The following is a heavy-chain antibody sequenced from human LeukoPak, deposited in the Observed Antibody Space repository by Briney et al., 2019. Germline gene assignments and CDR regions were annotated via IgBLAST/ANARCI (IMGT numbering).Heavy chain of an antibody. D-gene: IGHD2-2*01. V-gene: IGHV3-30*03. CDR2: ISYDGSNK. Sequence: GRSLRLSCAASGFTFSSYGMHWVRQAPGKGLEWVAVISYDGSNKYYADSVKGRFTISRDNSKNTLYLQMNSLRAEDTAVYYCARRALRYCSSTSCPAQYYGVDVWGKGTTVTVSS. CDR1: GFTFSSYG. J-gene: IGHJ6*04. CDR3: ARRALRYCSSTSCPAQYYGVDV.